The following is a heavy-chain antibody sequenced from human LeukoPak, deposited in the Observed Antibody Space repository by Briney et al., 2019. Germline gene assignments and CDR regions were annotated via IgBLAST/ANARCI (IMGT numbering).Heavy chain of an antibody. CDR3: ARSGLLSYYDSSGYYSLFDY. CDR2: IYYSGST. J-gene: IGHJ4*02. D-gene: IGHD3-22*01. V-gene: IGHV4-39*01. CDR1: GASISSSSYY. Sequence: SETLSLTCTVSGASISSSSYYWGWIRQPPGKGLEWIGSIYYSGSTYYNPSLKSRVTISVDTSKNQFSLKLSSVTAADAAVYYCARSGLLSYYDSSGYYSLFDYWGQGTLVTVSS.